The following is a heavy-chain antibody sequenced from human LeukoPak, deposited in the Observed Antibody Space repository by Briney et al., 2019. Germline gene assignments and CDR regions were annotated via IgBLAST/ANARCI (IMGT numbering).Heavy chain of an antibody. CDR2: IYSGGST. J-gene: IGHJ6*04. CDR3: AELGITMIGGV. D-gene: IGHD3-10*02. V-gene: IGHV3-66*01. CDR1: EFSVGSNY. Sequence: GGSLRLSCAASEFSVGSNYMTWVRQAPGKGLEWVSLIYSGGSTYYADSVKGRFTISRDNARNSLYLQMNSLRAEDTAVYYCAELGITMIGGVWGKGTTVTISS.